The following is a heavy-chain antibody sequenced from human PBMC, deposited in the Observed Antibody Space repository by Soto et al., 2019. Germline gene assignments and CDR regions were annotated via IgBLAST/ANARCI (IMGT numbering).Heavy chain of an antibody. CDR1: GGLFSSYP. CDR2: IIPVFQTA. V-gene: IGHV1-69*13. D-gene: IGHD3-22*01. J-gene: IGHJ4*02. CDR3: AMGGSGYTWFNEF. Sequence: SVKVSCKASGGLFSSYPISWVRQVPGQGLEWMGGIIPVFQTAYYTQRFQGRVTITADESTNTAYMELSSLRSEDTAIYYCAMGGSGYTWFNEFWGQGTLVTVSS.